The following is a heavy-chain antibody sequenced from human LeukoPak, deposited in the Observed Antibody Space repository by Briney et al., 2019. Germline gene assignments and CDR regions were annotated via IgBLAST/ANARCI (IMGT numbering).Heavy chain of an antibody. J-gene: IGHJ4*02. Sequence: GESLKISCKGSGYSFTNYWIGWVRQMPGKGLEWMGLIYPGDSDSRYSPSFQGQVTISADKSISTAYLQWSSLKASDTAMYYCARRSMRADIDSYYFDSWGQGTLVTVSS. CDR3: ARRSMRADIDSYYFDS. D-gene: IGHD6-19*01. CDR1: GYSFTNYW. CDR2: IYPGDSDS. V-gene: IGHV5-51*01.